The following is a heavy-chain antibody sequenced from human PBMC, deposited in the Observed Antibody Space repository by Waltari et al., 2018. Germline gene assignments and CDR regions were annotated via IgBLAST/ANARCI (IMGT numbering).Heavy chain of an antibody. CDR3: AKRGR. CDR1: GFTFDDYA. J-gene: IGHJ4*02. Sequence: EVQLVESGGGLVQPGRSLRLSCAASGFTFDDYAMHWVRQAPGKGLEWVSGISWNNGSIGYADSVKGRFTISRDNAKNSLYLQMNSLRAEDTALYYCAKRGRWGQGTLVTVSS. CDR2: ISWNNGSI. V-gene: IGHV3-9*01.